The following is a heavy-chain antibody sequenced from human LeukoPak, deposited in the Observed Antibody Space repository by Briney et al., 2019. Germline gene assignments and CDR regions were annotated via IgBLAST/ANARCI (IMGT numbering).Heavy chain of an antibody. D-gene: IGHD1-1*01. CDR3: ARDLELERNRWNYFES. CDR1: GGSISSYY. Sequence: SETLSLTCTVSGGSISSYYWSWIRQPPGKGLEWIGYIYYSGSTNYNPSLKSRVTISVDTSKQQFSLKLSSVTAADTAVYYCARDLELERNRWNYFESWGQGTLVTVSS. J-gene: IGHJ4*02. V-gene: IGHV4-59*01. CDR2: IYYSGST.